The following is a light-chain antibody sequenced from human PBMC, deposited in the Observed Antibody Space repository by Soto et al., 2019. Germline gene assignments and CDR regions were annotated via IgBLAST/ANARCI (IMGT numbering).Light chain of an antibody. J-gene: IGKJ2*01. CDR1: QSVGSGY. Sequence: EVVLTQSPGTLSLSPGERATLYCRASQSVGSGYLAWFQQKAGQTPKLLFFGTSHRPAYIPDRFSASGSGTDFTLAISGVEPEDFAVYYCQHYGTSPPDTFGQGTRLEIK. V-gene: IGKV3-20*01. CDR3: QHYGTSPPDT. CDR2: GTS.